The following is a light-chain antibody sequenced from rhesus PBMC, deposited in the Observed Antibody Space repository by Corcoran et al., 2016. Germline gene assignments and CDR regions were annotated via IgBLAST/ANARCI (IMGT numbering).Light chain of an antibody. CDR3: QQHNSYPLT. CDR2: AAS. J-gene: IGKJ4*01. V-gene: IGKV1-25*01. Sequence: DIQMTQSPSSLSASVGDRVTITCRASQGISSYLAWYQQKPGKAPKLLIDAASTLQSGVPSRFSGSGSGTDFTLTISSLQPEDFATYYCQQHNSYPLTFGGGTKVELK. CDR1: QGISSY.